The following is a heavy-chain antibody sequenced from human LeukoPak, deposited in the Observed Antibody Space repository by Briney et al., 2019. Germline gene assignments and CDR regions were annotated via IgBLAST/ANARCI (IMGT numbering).Heavy chain of an antibody. Sequence: PGGSLRLSCAASGFTFSSYSMNWVRQAPGKGLEWVSSISSSSSYIYYAGSVKGRFTISRDNAKNSLYLQMNSLRAEDTAVYYCARNRGSDYWGQGTLVTVSS. CDR3: ARNRGSDY. CDR2: ISSSSSYI. CDR1: GFTFSSYS. J-gene: IGHJ4*02. V-gene: IGHV3-21*01. D-gene: IGHD2/OR15-2a*01.